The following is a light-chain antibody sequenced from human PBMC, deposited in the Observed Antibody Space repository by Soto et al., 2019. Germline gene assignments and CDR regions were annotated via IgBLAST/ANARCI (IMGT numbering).Light chain of an antibody. CDR3: QSYDSSLSGVV. V-gene: IGLV1-40*01. CDR2: GNS. Sequence: QSVLTQPPSVSGAPGQRGTTSCTGSSSNIGAGYDVHWYQQLPGTAPKLLIYGNSNRPSGVPDRFSGSKSGTSASLAITGLQAEDEADYYCQSYDSSLSGVVFGGGTKVTVL. CDR1: SSNIGAGYD. J-gene: IGLJ2*01.